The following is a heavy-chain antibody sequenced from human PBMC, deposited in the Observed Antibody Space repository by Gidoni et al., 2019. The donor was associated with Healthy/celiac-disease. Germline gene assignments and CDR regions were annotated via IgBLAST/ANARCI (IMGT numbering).Heavy chain of an antibody. J-gene: IGHJ5*02. V-gene: IGHV4-59*01. Sequence: QVQLQESGPGLVKPSETLSLTCTVSGGSISSYYWRWIRQPPGKGLEWIGYIYYSGSTNYNPSLKSRVTISVDTSKNQFSLKLSSVTAADTAVYYCARVRQKANWFDPWGQGTLVTVSS. CDR3: ARVRQKANWFDP. CDR1: GGSISSYY. D-gene: IGHD6-25*01. CDR2: IYYSGST.